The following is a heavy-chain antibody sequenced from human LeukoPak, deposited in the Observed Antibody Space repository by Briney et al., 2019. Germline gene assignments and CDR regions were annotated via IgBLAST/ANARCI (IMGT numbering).Heavy chain of an antibody. J-gene: IGHJ4*02. CDR1: EFSLSSSGVG. D-gene: IGHD3-10*01. Sequence: SGPTLVKPTQTLTLTCTFSEFSLSSSGVGVGWIRQAPGKALEWLALIYWDDDKRYSPSLKSRLTLTKDTSKNQVVLTMTNMDPVDTATYYCARISYYYGSGRAIFFDYWGQGTLVTVSS. V-gene: IGHV2-5*02. CDR2: IYWDDDK. CDR3: ARISYYYGSGRAIFFDY.